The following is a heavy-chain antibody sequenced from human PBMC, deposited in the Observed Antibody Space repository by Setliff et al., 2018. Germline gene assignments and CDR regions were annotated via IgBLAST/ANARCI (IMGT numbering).Heavy chain of an antibody. V-gene: IGHV3-33*01. D-gene: IGHD2-8*01. CDR2: IWYDGSKK. J-gene: IGHJ1*01. CDR3: TRDNGALGQERRTHFFRH. CDR1: GFTFSSYA. Sequence: HPGGSLRLSCAASGFTFSSYAMHWVRQAPGKGLEWVAQIWYDGSKKYQADSVKGRFTISRDNAKNSLYLQMNSLRAEDTAVYYCTRDNGALGQERRTHFFRHWGQGTLVTVSS.